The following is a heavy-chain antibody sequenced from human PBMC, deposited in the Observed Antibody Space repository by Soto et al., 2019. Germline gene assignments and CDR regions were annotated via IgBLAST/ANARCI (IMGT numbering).Heavy chain of an antibody. CDR3: AKAGGGYTKWHFDS. V-gene: IGHV3-23*01. Sequence: EVQLLESGGGSVQPGGSLRLSCAASGFSFSGYAMAWVRQAPGKGLEWVSGISGSGATTYYADSVKGRCTISRDNSKKTLSLQVNRRSAEDTAVYSCAKAGGGYTKWHFDSWGHGSRVTVSS. CDR1: GFSFSGYA. D-gene: IGHD5-12*01. J-gene: IGHJ4*01. CDR2: ISGSGATT.